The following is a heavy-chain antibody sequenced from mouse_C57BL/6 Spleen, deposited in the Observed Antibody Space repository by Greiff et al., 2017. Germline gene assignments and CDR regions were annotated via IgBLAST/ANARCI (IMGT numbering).Heavy chain of an antibody. CDR2: IHPNSGST. CDR1: GYTFTSYW. V-gene: IGHV1-64*01. Sequence: VQLQQPGAELVKPGASVKLSCKASGYTFTSYWMHWVKQRPGQGLEWIGMIHPNSGSTNYNEKFKSKATLTVDKSSSTAYMQLSSLTSEDSAVYYCAREEDYYGSSSAWFAYWGQGTLVTVSA. D-gene: IGHD1-1*01. CDR3: AREEDYYGSSSAWFAY. J-gene: IGHJ3*01.